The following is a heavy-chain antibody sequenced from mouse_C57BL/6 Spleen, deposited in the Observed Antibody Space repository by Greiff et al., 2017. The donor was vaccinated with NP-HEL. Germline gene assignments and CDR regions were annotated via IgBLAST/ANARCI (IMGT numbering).Heavy chain of an antibody. D-gene: IGHD1-1*01. CDR1: GYSITSGYD. Sequence: EVQLQQSGPGMVKPSQSLSLTCTVTGYSITSGYDWHWIRHFPGNKLEWMGYISYSGSTNYNPSLKSRISITHDTSKNHFFLKLNSVTTEDTATYYCARDRDYYGSSYGYFDVWGTGTTVTVSS. J-gene: IGHJ1*03. V-gene: IGHV3-1*01. CDR2: ISYSGST. CDR3: ARDRDYYGSSYGYFDV.